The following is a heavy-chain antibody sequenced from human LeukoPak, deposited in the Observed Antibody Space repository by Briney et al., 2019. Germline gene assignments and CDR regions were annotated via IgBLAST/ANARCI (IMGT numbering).Heavy chain of an antibody. J-gene: IGHJ4*02. CDR1: GYSFTSYW. Sequence: GESLKISCKGSGYSFTSYWIGWVRQMPGKGLEWMGIIYPGDSDTRCSPSFQGQVTISADKSISTAYLQWSSLKASDTAMYYCWALAYCGGDCSPRDYWGQGTLVTVSS. D-gene: IGHD2-21*02. V-gene: IGHV5-51*01. CDR2: IYPGDSDT. CDR3: WALAYCGGDCSPRDY.